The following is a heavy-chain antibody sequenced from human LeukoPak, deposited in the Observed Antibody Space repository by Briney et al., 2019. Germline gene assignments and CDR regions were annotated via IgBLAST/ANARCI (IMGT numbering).Heavy chain of an antibody. CDR2: IYYSGST. D-gene: IGHD2-8*01. CDR3: ARGYCTTGVCYPFDY. V-gene: IGHV4-31*03. Sequence: PSETLSLTCTVSGDSINSGGYYWSWIRQHPGKGLEWIGYIYYSGSTNYSPSLKSRVTISVDTSKNQFSLNLYSVTAADTAVYYCARGYCTTGVCYPFDYWGQGTLVTVSS. CDR1: GDSINSGGYY. J-gene: IGHJ4*02.